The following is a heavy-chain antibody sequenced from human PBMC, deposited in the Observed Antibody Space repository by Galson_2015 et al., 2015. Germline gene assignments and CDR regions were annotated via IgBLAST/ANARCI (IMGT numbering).Heavy chain of an antibody. CDR3: ARARQYYDFWSRYYQPDNWFDP. J-gene: IGHJ5*02. V-gene: IGHV1-2*04. D-gene: IGHD3-3*01. CDR1: GYTFTGYY. CDR2: INPNSGGT. Sequence: SVKVSCKASGYTFTGYYMHWVRQAPGQGLEWMGWINPNSGGTNYAQKFQGWVTMTRDTSISTAYMELSRLRSDDTAVYYCARARQYYDFWSRYYQPDNWFDPWGQGTLVTVSS.